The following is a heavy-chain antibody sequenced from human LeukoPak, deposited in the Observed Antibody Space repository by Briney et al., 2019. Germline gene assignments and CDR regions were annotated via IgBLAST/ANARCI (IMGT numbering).Heavy chain of an antibody. CDR2: STHSGST. J-gene: IGHJ4*02. V-gene: IGHV4-34*01. D-gene: IGHD1-1*01. CDR3: ARGRTGAAALDF. CDR1: GGSFSGHY. Sequence: SETLSLTCAVYGGSFSGHYWTWIRQTPGKGLEWIGESTHSGSTNYNPSLKSRVSISVDTSKNQFSLKLTSVTAADTAVYHCARGRTGAAALDFWGPGTLVTVSS.